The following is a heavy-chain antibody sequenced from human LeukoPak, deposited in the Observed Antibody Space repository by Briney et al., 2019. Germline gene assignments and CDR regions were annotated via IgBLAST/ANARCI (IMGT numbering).Heavy chain of an antibody. CDR3: ARGNRHYYDSSGYYYGALFDY. Sequence: SETLSLTCTVSGGSISSGGYYWSWIRQHPGKGLEWIGYIYYSGSTYYNPSLKSRVTISVDTSNNQFSLKLSSVTAADTAVYYCARGNRHYYDSSGYYYGALFDYWGQGTLVTVSS. CDR1: GGSISSGGYY. V-gene: IGHV4-31*03. J-gene: IGHJ4*02. CDR2: IYYSGST. D-gene: IGHD3-22*01.